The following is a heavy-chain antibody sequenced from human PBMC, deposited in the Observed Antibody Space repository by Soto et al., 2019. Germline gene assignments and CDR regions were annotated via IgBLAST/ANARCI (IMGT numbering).Heavy chain of an antibody. CDR2: IIPIFGTP. CDR3: ASPKGERWLQLRLFDY. J-gene: IGHJ4*02. Sequence: SVKVSCKAFGGTFRSSAINWVRQAPGQGLEWMGGIIPIFGTPNYAQKFQGRVTITADESTSTAYMELSSLSSEDTAVYYCASPKGERWLQLRLFDYWGQGALFTVSS. D-gene: IGHD5-12*01. CDR1: GGTFRSSA. V-gene: IGHV1-69*13.